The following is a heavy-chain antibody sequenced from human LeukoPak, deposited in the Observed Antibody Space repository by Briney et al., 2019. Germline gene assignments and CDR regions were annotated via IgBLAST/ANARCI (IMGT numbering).Heavy chain of an antibody. D-gene: IGHD1/OR15-1a*01. V-gene: IGHV4-39*07. CDR3: ARDARGKEQSDAFDI. J-gene: IGHJ3*02. CDR1: GGSISSSSYY. Sequence: SETLSLTCTVSGGSISSSSYYWGWIRQPPGKGLEWIGSIYYSGSTNYNPSLKSRVTISVDTSKNQFSLKLSSVTAADTAVYYCARDARGKEQSDAFDIWGQGTMVTVSS. CDR2: IYYSGST.